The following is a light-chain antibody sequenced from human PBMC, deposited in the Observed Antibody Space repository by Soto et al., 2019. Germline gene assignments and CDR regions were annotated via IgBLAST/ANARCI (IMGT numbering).Light chain of an antibody. V-gene: IGLV2-11*01. CDR1: SSDVGGYNY. J-gene: IGLJ1*01. CDR2: DVT. CDR3: CSYAGSYTWV. Sequence: QSALTQPPSVSGSPGQSVTISCTGTSSDVGGYNYVSWYRQHPGKAPKLMIYDVTKRPSGVPDRFSGSKSGNTASLTISGLQAEDEDDYYCCSYAGSYTWVFVTGTKLTVL.